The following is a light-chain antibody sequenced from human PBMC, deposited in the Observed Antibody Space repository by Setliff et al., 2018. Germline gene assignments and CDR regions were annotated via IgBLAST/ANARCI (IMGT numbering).Light chain of an antibody. CDR1: RFNIGGND. CDR2: TTN. J-gene: IGLJ2*01. CDR3: AAWDDSLRSVV. V-gene: IGLV1-47*01. Sequence: QSVLSQPPSASGTPGQRVIISCSGNRFNIGGNDVFWYQQLPGTAPKVVIYTTNQRPSGVPERFSGSKSGTSASLAISWVRSEDEADYHCAAWDDSLRSVVFGGGTKLTVL.